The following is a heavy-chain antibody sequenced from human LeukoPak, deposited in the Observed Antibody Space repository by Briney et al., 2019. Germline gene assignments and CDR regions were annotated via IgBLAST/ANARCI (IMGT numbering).Heavy chain of an antibody. J-gene: IGHJ4*02. V-gene: IGHV1-2*06. Sequence: APVKVSCKASGYTFTGYYMHWVRQAPGQGLEWMGRINPNSGGTNYAQKFQGRVTMTRDTSISTAYMELSRLRSDDTAVYYCARAQYDSSGYYWNYWGQGTLVTVSS. D-gene: IGHD3-22*01. CDR1: GYTFTGYY. CDR3: ARAQYDSSGYYWNY. CDR2: INPNSGGT.